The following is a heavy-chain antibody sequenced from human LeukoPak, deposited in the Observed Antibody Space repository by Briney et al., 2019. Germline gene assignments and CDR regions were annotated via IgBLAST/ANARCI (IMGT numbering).Heavy chain of an antibody. CDR3: ARHERGAENLDY. CDR1: GASISNYY. D-gene: IGHD1-1*01. J-gene: IGHJ4*02. CDR2: VSYSGRT. V-gene: IGHV4-59*08. Sequence: PSETLSLTSTVSGASISNYYWSWIRQPPGKGLECIGYVSYSGRTNHNPSLKSRVTISADTSKNQFSPKLTSVTAADTAVYYCARHERGAENLDYWGQGTLVTVSS.